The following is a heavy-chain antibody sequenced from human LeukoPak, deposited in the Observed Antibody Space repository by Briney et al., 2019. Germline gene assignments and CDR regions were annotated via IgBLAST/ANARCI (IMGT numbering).Heavy chain of an antibody. CDR3: AKDDSGYDSNDY. CDR2: IIPLSGTS. CDR1: GGSFISHA. V-gene: IGHV1-69*05. J-gene: IGHJ4*02. D-gene: IGHD5-12*01. Sequence: ASVKVSCKASGGSFISHAITWVRQAPGQGLEWMGGIIPLSGTSNYAQTFQGRVTITTDKSTSTAYMELSSLRSEDTAVYYCAKDDSGYDSNDYWGQGTLVTVSS.